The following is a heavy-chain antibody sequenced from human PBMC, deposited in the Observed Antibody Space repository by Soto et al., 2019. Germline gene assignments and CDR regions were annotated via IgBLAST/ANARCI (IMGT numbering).Heavy chain of an antibody. D-gene: IGHD2-2*01. V-gene: IGHV1-69*12. CDR3: ARRYCISTSCHYYGMDV. J-gene: IGHJ6*02. CDR2: IIPMFGTA. Sequence: QVQLVQSGAEVKKPGSSVKVSCKASGGTFSTYTINWVRQPPGQGLEWMGGIIPMFGTANYAQKFQGRVTLTADESTSTAYMELSSLRSEDTAVYYCARRYCISTSCHYYGMDVWGQGTTVTVSS. CDR1: GGTFSTYT.